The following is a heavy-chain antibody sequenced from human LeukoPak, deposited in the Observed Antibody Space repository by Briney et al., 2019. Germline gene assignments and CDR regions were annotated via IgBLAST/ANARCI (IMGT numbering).Heavy chain of an antibody. D-gene: IGHD3-22*01. Sequence: SVKVSCKASGGTFSSYAISWVRQAPGQGLEWMGGIIPIFGTANYAQKFQGRVTITTDESTSTAYMELSSLRSEDTAVYYCARLTYYYDSSGYCYFDYWGQGTLVTVSS. J-gene: IGHJ4*02. CDR1: GGTFSSYA. CDR3: ARLTYYYDSSGYCYFDY. CDR2: IIPIFGTA. V-gene: IGHV1-69*05.